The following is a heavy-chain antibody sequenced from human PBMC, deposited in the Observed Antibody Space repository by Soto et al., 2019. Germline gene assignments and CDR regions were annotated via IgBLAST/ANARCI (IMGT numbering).Heavy chain of an antibody. V-gene: IGHV3-66*01. CDR2: IQRGGSV. CDR3: ATDGVHCSGGICYGVPMDV. J-gene: IGHJ6*03. D-gene: IGHD2-15*01. CDR1: GFTVSSKY. Sequence: EVQLVESGGGLVQPGGSLRLSCAASGFTVSSKYMSWVRQAPGKGLEWVAVIQRGGSVYYTDSVKGRFSISSDSSKNTLYLQMNSLRVEDTAVYSWATDGVHCSGGICYGVPMDVWGKGTTVTVSS.